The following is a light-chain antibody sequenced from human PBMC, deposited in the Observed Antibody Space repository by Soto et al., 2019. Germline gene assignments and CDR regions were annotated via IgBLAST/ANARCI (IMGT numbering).Light chain of an antibody. J-gene: IGKJ1*01. CDR1: QSVFSS. V-gene: IGKV3-15*01. CDR2: GAA. Sequence: EIVMTQSPATLSVSPGERATLSCRASQSVFSSLAWYQQKPGQAPRLLIYGAATRATGIPARFSGGGSGTEFTLTISSLQSEDFAVYYCQQYHQWPAVGRGTKVDIK. CDR3: QQYHQWPA.